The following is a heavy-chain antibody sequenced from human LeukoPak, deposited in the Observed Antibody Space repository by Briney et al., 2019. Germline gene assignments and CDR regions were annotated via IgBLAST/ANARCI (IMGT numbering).Heavy chain of an antibody. D-gene: IGHD4-17*01. Sequence: SVKVSCKASGGTFSSYAISWVRQAPGQGLEWMGGIIPIFGTANYAQKFQGRVTITADESTSTAYMELSSLRSEDTAVYYCARGTDYYYGMDVWGEGTTVTVSS. CDR1: GGTFSSYA. V-gene: IGHV1-69*13. J-gene: IGHJ6*04. CDR2: IIPIFGTA. CDR3: ARGTDYYYGMDV.